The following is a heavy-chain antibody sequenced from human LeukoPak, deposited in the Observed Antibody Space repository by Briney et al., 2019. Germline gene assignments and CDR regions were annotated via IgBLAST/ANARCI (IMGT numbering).Heavy chain of an antibody. J-gene: IGHJ4*02. CDR3: ARGDYYGSGRPLDY. CDR1: GYTFTSYD. Sequence: VASVKVSCKASGYTFTSYDINWVRQATGQGLEWMGWMNPNSGNTGYAQKFQGRVTITRNTSISTAYMELSSLRSEDTAVYYCARGDYYGSGRPLDYWGQGTLVTVSS. V-gene: IGHV1-8*03. D-gene: IGHD3-10*01. CDR2: MNPNSGNT.